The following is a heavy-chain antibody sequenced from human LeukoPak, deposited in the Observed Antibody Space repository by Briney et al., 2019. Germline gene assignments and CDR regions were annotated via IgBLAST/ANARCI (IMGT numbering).Heavy chain of an antibody. V-gene: IGHV3-21*01. D-gene: IGHD2-2*01. CDR2: ISSSSSYI. CDR3: ARDQGYCSSTSCYLVFDYYYGMDV. Sequence: GGSLRLSCAASGFTFSSYAMSWVRQAPGKGLEWVSSISSSSSYIYYADSVKGRFTISRDNAKNSLYLQMNSLRAEDTAVYYCARDQGYCSSTSCYLVFDYYYGMDVWGQGTTVTVSS. J-gene: IGHJ6*02. CDR1: GFTFSSYA.